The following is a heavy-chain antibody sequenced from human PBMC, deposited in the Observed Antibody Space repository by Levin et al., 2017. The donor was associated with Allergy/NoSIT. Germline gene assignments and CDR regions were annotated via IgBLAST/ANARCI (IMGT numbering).Heavy chain of an antibody. CDR1: GFPFSDHG. J-gene: IGHJ2*01. Sequence: PGGSLRLSCAASGFPFSDHGMSWVRQTPEKGLEWVSSISSGGDLTYYADSVKGRFTISRDNSMNTLYLQINSLRVEDTAVYYCAKIGVIGQWYFDLWGRGTLVTVSS. D-gene: IGHD2-21*01. CDR3: AKIGVIGQWYFDL. CDR2: ISSGGDLT. V-gene: IGHV3-23*01.